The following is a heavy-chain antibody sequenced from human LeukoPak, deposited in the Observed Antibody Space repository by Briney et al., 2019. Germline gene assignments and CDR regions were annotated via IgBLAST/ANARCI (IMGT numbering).Heavy chain of an antibody. V-gene: IGHV3-30*04. CDR1: GFTFSSYA. Sequence: GGALRLSCAASGFTFSSYAMHWVRQAPGRGLGWVAVISYDGSNKYYADSVKGRFTISRDNSKNTLYLQMNSLRAEDTAVYYCARARVQLWFSPPGYWGRGTLVTVSS. D-gene: IGHD5-18*01. J-gene: IGHJ4*02. CDR2: ISYDGSNK. CDR3: ARARVQLWFSPPGY.